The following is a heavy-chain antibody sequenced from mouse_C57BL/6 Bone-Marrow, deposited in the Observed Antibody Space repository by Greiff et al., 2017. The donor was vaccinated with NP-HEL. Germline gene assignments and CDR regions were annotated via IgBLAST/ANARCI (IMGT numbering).Heavy chain of an antibody. V-gene: IGHV5-6*01. J-gene: IGHJ3*01. CDR2: ISSGGSYT. CDR3: ARQGITTVVARAY. D-gene: IGHD1-1*01. CDR1: GFTFSSYG. Sequence: EVQGVESGGDLVKPGGSLKLSCAASGFTFSSYGMSWVRQTPDKRLEWVATISSGGSYTSYPDSVKGRFTISRDNAKNTLYLQMSSLKSEDTAMYYCARQGITTVVARAYWGQGTLVTVSA.